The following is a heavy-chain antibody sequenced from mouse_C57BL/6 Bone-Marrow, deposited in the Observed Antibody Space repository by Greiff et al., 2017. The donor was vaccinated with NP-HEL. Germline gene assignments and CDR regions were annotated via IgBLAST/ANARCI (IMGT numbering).Heavy chain of an antibody. V-gene: IGHV5-17*01. Sequence: EVQRVESGGGLVKPGGSLKLSCAASGFTFSDYGMHWVRQAPEKGLEWVAYISSGSSTIYYADTVKGRFTISRDNAKNTLFLQMTSLRSEDTAMYYCEGRYRGLYYYARDYWGQGTSVTVSS. CDR1: GFTFSDYG. CDR3: EGRYRGLYYYARDY. J-gene: IGHJ4*01. D-gene: IGHD2-12*01. CDR2: ISSGSSTI.